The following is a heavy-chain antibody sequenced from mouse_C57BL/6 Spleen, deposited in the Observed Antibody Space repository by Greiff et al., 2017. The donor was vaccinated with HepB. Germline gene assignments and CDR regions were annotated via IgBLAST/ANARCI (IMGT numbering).Heavy chain of an antibody. V-gene: IGHV1-26*01. CDR1: GYTFTDYY. CDR3: ASGTTVVATGDY. J-gene: IGHJ2*01. CDR2: INPNNGGT. Sequence: VQLQQSGPELVKPGASVKISCKASGYTFTDYYMNWVKQSHGKSLEWIGDINPNNGGTSYNQKFKGKATLTVDKSSSTAYMELRSLTSEDSAVYYCASGTTVVATGDYWGQGTTLTVSS. D-gene: IGHD1-1*01.